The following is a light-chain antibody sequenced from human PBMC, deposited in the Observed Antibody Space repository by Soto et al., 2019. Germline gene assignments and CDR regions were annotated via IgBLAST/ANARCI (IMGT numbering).Light chain of an antibody. J-gene: IGKJ2*01. CDR2: LGS. V-gene: IGKV2-28*01. Sequence: EIVLTQSPLSLPVTPGEPASISCRSSQSLLYTDGYSYLDWYLQKPGQSPQLLIYLGSNRASGVPDRFSGSGSGTDFTLKISRVEAEDVGVYCCMQALQTETFGQGTKVDIK. CDR3: MQALQTET. CDR1: QSLLYTDGYSY.